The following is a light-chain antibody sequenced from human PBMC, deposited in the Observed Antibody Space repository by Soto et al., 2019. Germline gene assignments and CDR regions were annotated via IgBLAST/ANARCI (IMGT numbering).Light chain of an antibody. J-gene: IGKJ1*01. CDR1: QTISTY. CDR3: QQYNSYPWT. CDR2: KAS. Sequence: DIQMTQSPSPLSASVGDRVTITCRASQTISTYLNWYQQKPGKAPKLLIYKASTLESGVPSNFSGSGSGTEFTLTISSLRPEDFATYYCQQYNSYPWTFGQGTKVDIK. V-gene: IGKV1-5*03.